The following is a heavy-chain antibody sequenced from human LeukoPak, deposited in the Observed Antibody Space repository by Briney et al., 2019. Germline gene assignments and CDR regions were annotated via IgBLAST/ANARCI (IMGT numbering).Heavy chain of an antibody. J-gene: IGHJ4*02. Sequence: GGSLRLSCAASGFTVSSNYMSWVRQAPGKGLEWVSVIYSGGSTYYADSVKGRFTISRDNSKNTLYLQMNSLRAEDTAVYYCVLPYYDRKNGYYSPYYFDYWGQGTLVTVSS. V-gene: IGHV3-66*01. CDR1: GFTVSSNY. CDR3: VLPYYDRKNGYYSPYYFDY. CDR2: IYSGGST. D-gene: IGHD3-3*01.